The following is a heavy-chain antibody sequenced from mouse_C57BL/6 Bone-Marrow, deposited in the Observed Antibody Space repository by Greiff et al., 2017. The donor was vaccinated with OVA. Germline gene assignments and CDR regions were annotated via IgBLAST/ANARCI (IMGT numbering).Heavy chain of an antibody. D-gene: IGHD1-2*01. CDR1: GYTFTDYY. V-gene: IGHV1-19*01. CDR2: INPYNGGT. CDR3: ARGITTLHYYAMDY. J-gene: IGHJ4*01. Sequence: EVQLQQSGPVLVKPGASVKMSCKASGYTFTDYYMNWVKQSHGKSLEWIGVINPYNGGTSYNQKFKGKATLTVDTSSSTAYMELNSLTSEDSAVYYCARGITTLHYYAMDYWGQGTSVTVSS.